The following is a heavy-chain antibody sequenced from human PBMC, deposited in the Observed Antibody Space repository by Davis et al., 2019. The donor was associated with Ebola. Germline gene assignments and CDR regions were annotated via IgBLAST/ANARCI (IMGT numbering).Heavy chain of an antibody. Sequence: SETLSLTCTVSGGSISSGDYYWSWIRQPSGKGLEWIGYIYYSGSTYYNPSLKSRVTISVDTSKNQFSLKLSSVTAADTAVYYCARRRIAEIDYWGQGTLVTVSS. CDR3: ARRRIAEIDY. CDR2: IYYSGST. V-gene: IGHV4-30-4*01. D-gene: IGHD6-13*01. CDR1: GGSISSGDYY. J-gene: IGHJ4*02.